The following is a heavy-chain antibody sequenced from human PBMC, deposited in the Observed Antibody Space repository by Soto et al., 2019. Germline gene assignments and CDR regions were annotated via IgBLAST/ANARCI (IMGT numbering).Heavy chain of an antibody. CDR3: AIQHSGVVY. Sequence: VHLEQSGPEVKKPGASVKVSCKASGYTFTGNSLHWVRQAPGQGLEWMGWINPNNGGTNYAQKFRGWVTMTRDTSISTAYMDLSRLKSDDTAVYYCAIQHSGVVYWGQGTQVTVSS. J-gene: IGHJ4*02. D-gene: IGHD2-21*01. V-gene: IGHV1-2*04. CDR1: GYTFTGNS. CDR2: INPNNGGT.